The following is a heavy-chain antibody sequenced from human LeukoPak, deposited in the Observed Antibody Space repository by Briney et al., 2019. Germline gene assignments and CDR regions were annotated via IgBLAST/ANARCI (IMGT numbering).Heavy chain of an antibody. V-gene: IGHV1-18*01. CDR1: GYTFTSYG. Sequence: GASVKVSCKASGYTFTSYGISWVRQAPGQGLEWMGWISAYNGNTNYAQKLQGRVTMTTDTSTSTAYMELRSLRSDDTAVYYCARDIGIAVAGMFDPWGQGTLVTVSS. CDR2: ISAYNGNT. D-gene: IGHD6-19*01. J-gene: IGHJ5*02. CDR3: ARDIGIAVAGMFDP.